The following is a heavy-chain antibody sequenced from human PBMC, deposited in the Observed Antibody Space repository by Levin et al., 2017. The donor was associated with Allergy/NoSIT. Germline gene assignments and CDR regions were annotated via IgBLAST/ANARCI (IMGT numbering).Heavy chain of an antibody. CDR1: GGSITSNDYF. D-gene: IGHD1-26*01. V-gene: IGHV4-39*01. CDR3: ATKSATGATDS. Sequence: GSLRLSCIVSGGSITSNDYFWSWFRQPPGKGLEWIATFYYGGSTYYNPSLKNRVTISPDTSRNQFSLKLNSVTAADTAVFYCATKSATGATDSWGQGTLVTVSS. CDR2: FYYGGST. J-gene: IGHJ4*02.